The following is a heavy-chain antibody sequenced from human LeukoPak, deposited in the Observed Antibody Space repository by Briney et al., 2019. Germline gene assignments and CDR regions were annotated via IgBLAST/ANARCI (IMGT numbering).Heavy chain of an antibody. V-gene: IGHV1-18*01. CDR2: ISAYNGNT. Sequence: ASVKVSCKASGYTFTNYGISWVRQAPGQGLEWMGWISAYNGNTNYAQKLQGRVTLTTDTSTSTAYMELRSLRSDDTGVYYCARVTEDTPMVRARYFDYWGQGALVTVSS. D-gene: IGHD5-18*01. CDR3: ARVTEDTPMVRARYFDY. CDR1: GYTFTNYG. J-gene: IGHJ4*02.